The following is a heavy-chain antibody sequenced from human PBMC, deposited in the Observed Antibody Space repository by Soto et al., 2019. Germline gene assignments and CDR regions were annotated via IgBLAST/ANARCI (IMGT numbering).Heavy chain of an antibody. CDR1: GGSFSGYY. D-gene: IGHD3-16*02. V-gene: IGHV4-34*01. CDR2: INHSGST. J-gene: IGHJ3*02. Sequence: SETLSLTCAVYGGSFSGYYWSWIRQPPGKGLEWIGEINHSGSTNYNPSLKSRVTISVDTSKNRFSLKLSSVTAADTAVYYCASSDDYVWGSYRYTDPDAFDIWGQGTMVTVSS. CDR3: ASSDDYVWGSYRYTDPDAFDI.